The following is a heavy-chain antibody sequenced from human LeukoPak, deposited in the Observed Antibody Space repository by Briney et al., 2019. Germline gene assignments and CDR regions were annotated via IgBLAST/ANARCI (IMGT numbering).Heavy chain of an antibody. D-gene: IGHD6-19*01. CDR3: SRGSGWLSVY. CDR1: GFTFGDYL. Sequence: GGSLRLSCTASGFTFGDYLMSWFRQAPGKGLEWIGSISGGITEYAASVKGRFTISRDDSTSIAYLQMNSLTTEDTAVYYCSRGSGWLSVYWGQGTLVTVSS. CDR2: ISGGIT. V-gene: IGHV3-49*03. J-gene: IGHJ4*02.